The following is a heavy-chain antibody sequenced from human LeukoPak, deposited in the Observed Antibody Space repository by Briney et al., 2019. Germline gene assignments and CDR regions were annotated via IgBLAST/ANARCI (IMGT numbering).Heavy chain of an antibody. CDR3: ARDLIGSRSSYSSGAWDY. Sequence: ASVKVSCKASGYTFSSYNIRWVRQAPGQGLEWMGWISAYNGNTNYALKVQGRVTMTTDTSTSTAYMEPRSLRAEDTAVYYCARDLIGSRSSYSSGAWDYWGQGTLVTVSS. D-gene: IGHD3-22*01. CDR1: GYTFSSYN. J-gene: IGHJ4*02. CDR2: ISAYNGNT. V-gene: IGHV1-18*01.